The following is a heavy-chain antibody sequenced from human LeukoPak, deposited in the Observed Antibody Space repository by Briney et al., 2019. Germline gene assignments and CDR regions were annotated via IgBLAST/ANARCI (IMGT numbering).Heavy chain of an antibody. J-gene: IGHJ6*03. D-gene: IGHD1-7*01. CDR1: GFTFSSYG. CDR2: ISGSGGST. CDR3: AKRRGLELTYYYYMDV. V-gene: IGHV3-23*01. Sequence: PGGSLRLSCAASGFTFSSYGMSWVRQAPGKGLEWVSAISGSGGSTYYADSVKGRFTSSRDNSKNTLYLQMNSLRAEDTDVYYCAKRRGLELTYYYYMDVWGKGTTVTVSS.